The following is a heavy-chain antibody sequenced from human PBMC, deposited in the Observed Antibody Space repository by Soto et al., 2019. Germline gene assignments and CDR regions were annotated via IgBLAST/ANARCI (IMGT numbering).Heavy chain of an antibody. V-gene: IGHV1-8*01. J-gene: IGHJ4*01. D-gene: IGHD4-17*01. CDR3: AGPYYGDNLAY. CDR1: GYTFTSYD. Sequence: QVQLVQSGAEVKKPGASVKVSCKASGYTFTSYDINWVRQATGQGLEWMGWMNPNSGNTGYAQKFQGRVTMSRNTALSTGHRELSGVTAEGAPQGYCAGPYYGDNLAYWGPGTLVTVSP. CDR2: MNPNSGNT.